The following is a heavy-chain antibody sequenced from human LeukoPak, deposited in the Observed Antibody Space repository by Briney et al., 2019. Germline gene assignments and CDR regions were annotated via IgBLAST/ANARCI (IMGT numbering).Heavy chain of an antibody. CDR3: ARDYEALRFLEWFFDP. Sequence: GGSLRLSCAASGFTSSSYSMNWVRQAPGKGLEWVSSISSSSSYIYYADSVKGRFTISRDNAKNSLYLQMNSLRAEDTAVYYCARDYEALRFLEWFFDPWGQGTLVTVSS. CDR1: GFTSSSYS. J-gene: IGHJ5*02. D-gene: IGHD3-3*01. V-gene: IGHV3-21*01. CDR2: ISSSSSYI.